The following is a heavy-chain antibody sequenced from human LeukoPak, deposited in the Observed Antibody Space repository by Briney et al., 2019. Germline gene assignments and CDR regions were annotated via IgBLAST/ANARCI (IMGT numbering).Heavy chain of an antibody. CDR3: ARFPGIAAAGDY. J-gene: IGHJ4*02. Sequence: SETLSLTCAVYGGSFSGYYWSWIRQPPGKGLEWIGEINHSGSTNDNPSLKSRVTISVDTSKNQFSLKLSSVTAADTAVYYCARFPGIAAAGDYWGQGTLVTVSS. CDR2: INHSGST. D-gene: IGHD6-13*01. V-gene: IGHV4-34*01. CDR1: GGSFSGYY.